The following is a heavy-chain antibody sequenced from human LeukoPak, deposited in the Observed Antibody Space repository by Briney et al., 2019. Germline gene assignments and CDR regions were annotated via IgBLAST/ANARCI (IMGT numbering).Heavy chain of an antibody. CDR3: ATGGAAAGTDFDY. D-gene: IGHD6-13*01. Sequence: SVKVSCKASGGTFSTYTISWVRQAPGQGLEWMGGIIPIFGTRNYAQKFQGRVTITADESTYTAYMELSSLRSDDTAVYYCATGGAAAGTDFDYWGQGTLVTVSS. CDR1: GGTFSTYT. J-gene: IGHJ4*02. V-gene: IGHV1-69*13. CDR2: IIPIFGTR.